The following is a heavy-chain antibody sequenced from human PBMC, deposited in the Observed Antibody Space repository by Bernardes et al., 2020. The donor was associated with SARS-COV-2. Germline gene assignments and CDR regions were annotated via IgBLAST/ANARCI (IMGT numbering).Heavy chain of an antibody. CDR2: IYYSGST. V-gene: IGHV4-31*03. CDR3: ASLYSGSYYDWFDP. J-gene: IGHJ5*02. Sequence: SETLSLTCTVSGGSISSGGYYWSWIRQHPGKGLEWIGYIYYSGSTYYNPSLKSRVTISVDTSKNQFSLKLSSVTAADTAVYYCASLYSGSYYDWFDPWGQGTLVTVSS. CDR1: GGSISSGGYY. D-gene: IGHD1-26*01.